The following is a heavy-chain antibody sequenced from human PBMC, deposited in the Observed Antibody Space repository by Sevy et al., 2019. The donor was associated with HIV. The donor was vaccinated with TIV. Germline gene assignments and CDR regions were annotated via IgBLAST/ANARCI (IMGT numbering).Heavy chain of an antibody. CDR3: AEVSPSYYYGVGA. Sequence: SETLSLTCAVSGDSVSSGYWSWIRQPPGKGLEWIGYFYYSGRTNYNPSLKSRVTISVDTSKNQISLKLTSVTAADTVVYYCAEVSPSYYYGVGAWGQGTTVTVSS. CDR2: FYYSGRT. CDR1: GDSVSSGY. J-gene: IGHJ6*02. V-gene: IGHV4-59*02.